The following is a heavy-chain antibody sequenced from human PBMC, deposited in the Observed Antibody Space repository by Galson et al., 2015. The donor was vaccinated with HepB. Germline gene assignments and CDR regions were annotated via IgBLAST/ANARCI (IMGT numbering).Heavy chain of an antibody. D-gene: IGHD4-17*01. V-gene: IGHV7-4-1*01. J-gene: IGHJ4*02. Sequence: SVKVSCKASGYTSTSYAMNWVRQAPGQGLEWMGWINTNTGNPTYAQGFTGRFVFSLDTSVSTAYLQICSLKAEDTAVYYCARDLGATVTTERGVDYWGQGTLVTVSS. CDR3: ARDLGATVTTERGVDY. CDR1: GYTSTSYA. CDR2: INTNTGNP.